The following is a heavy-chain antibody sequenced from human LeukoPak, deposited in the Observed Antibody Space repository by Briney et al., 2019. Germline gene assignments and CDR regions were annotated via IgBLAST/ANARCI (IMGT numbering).Heavy chain of an antibody. Sequence: GASVKVSCKASGYTFTGYYMHWVRQAPGQGLEWMGWINPNSGGTNYAQKFQGRVTMTRDTSISTAYMELSRLRSDDTAVYYCARDGAPYSGSYSVDYWGQGTLVTVSS. CDR3: ARDGAPYSGSYSVDY. CDR1: GYTFTGYY. V-gene: IGHV1-2*02. J-gene: IGHJ4*02. CDR2: INPNSGGT. D-gene: IGHD1-26*01.